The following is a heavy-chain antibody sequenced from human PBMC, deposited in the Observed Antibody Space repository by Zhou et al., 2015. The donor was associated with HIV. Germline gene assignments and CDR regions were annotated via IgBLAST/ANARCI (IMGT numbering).Heavy chain of an antibody. CDR2: INPNSGRT. CDR1: GYPFTGYY. J-gene: IGHJ2*01. Sequence: QVQVVQSGAEVKKPGASVKVSCKASGYPFTGYYIHWVRQAPGQGLEWMGWINPNSGRTNYAQKFQGRVTMTRDTSITTAYMELTRLRSDDTAVYYCARVVLELGYFDLWGRGTLVTVSS. D-gene: IGHD1-7*01. CDR3: ARVVLELGYFDL. V-gene: IGHV1-2*02.